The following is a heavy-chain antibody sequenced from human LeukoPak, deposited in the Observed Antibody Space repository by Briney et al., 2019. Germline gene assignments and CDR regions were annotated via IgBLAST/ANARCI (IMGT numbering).Heavy chain of an antibody. D-gene: IGHD3-10*01. CDR1: GFTFSSYW. V-gene: IGHV3-74*01. Sequence: PGGSLRLSCAASGFTFSSYWMHWVRQAPGKGLVWVSRINTDGSSTSYADSVKGRFTISRDNAKNTVYLQMNSLRAEDTAVYYCARVALGSYNWFDPWGQGTLVTVSS. CDR3: ARVALGSYNWFDP. J-gene: IGHJ5*02. CDR2: INTDGSST.